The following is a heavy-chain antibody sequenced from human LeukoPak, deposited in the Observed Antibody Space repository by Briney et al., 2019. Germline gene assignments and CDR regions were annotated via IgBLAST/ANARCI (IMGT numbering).Heavy chain of an antibody. V-gene: IGHV3-30*03. CDR3: ARAYGSGGWDY. CDR2: IASDGKTT. J-gene: IGHJ4*02. Sequence: GGSLRLSCAASGFTFRTYGSHWVRQAPGKGLEWVAVIASDGKTTYYADSVKGRFTISRDNAKNSLYLQMNSLRAEDTALYYCARAYGSGGWDYWGQGTLVTVSS. CDR1: GFTFRTYG. D-gene: IGHD2-15*01.